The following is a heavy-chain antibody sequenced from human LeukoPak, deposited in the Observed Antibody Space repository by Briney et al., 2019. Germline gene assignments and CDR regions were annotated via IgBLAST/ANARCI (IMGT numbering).Heavy chain of an antibody. CDR1: GFTFSEYY. D-gene: IGHD4-17*01. J-gene: IGHJ4*02. CDR2: ISSRTTSHT. Sequence: GGSLRLSCAASGFTFSEYYMSWMRQAPGKGLEWVSYISSRTTSHTKYADSVKGRFTISRDNAKNSLYLQMNSRRAEDTAVYYCARVKGDYCVDYWGQGTVVTVSS. CDR3: ARVKGDYCVDY. V-gene: IGHV3-11*06.